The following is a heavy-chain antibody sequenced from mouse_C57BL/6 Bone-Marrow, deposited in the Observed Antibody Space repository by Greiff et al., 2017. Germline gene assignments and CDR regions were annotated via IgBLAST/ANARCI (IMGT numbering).Heavy chain of an antibody. CDR3: ARGWLLRRFAY. CDR2: IYPSDSET. Sequence: QVQLQQPGAELVRPGSSVKLSCKASGYTFTSYWMDWVKQRPGQGLEWIGNIYPSDSETHYNQKFKDKATLTVDKSSSTAYMQLSSLTSEDSAVYYCARGWLLRRFAYWGQGTLVTVSA. V-gene: IGHV1-61*01. CDR1: GYTFTSYW. D-gene: IGHD2-3*01. J-gene: IGHJ3*01.